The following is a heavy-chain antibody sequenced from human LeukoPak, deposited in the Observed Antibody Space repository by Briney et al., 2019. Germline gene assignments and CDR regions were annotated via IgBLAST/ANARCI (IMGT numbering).Heavy chain of an antibody. CDR2: IYTSGST. J-gene: IGHJ5*02. V-gene: IGHV4-4*07. CDR1: GGSISSYY. CDR3: ARVDGSCSGGSCPSGNWFDP. Sequence: SETLSLTCTVSGGSISSYYWSWIRRPAGKGLEWIGRIYTSGSTNYNPSLKSRVIISVDTSKNQFSLKLNSVTAADTAVYYCARVDGSCSGGSCPSGNWFDPWGQGTLVTVSS. D-gene: IGHD2-15*01.